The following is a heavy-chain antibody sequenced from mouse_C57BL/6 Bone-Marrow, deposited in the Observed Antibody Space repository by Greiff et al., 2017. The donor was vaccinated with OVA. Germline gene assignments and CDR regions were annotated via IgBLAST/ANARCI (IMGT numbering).Heavy chain of an antibody. CDR1: GFTFSSYG. CDR2: ISSGGSYT. D-gene: IGHD2-4*01. Sequence: EVQLQESGGDLVKPGGSLKLSCAASGFTFSSYGMSWVRQTPDKRLEWVATISSGGSYTYYPDSVKGRFTISRDNAKNTLYLQMSSLKSEDTAMYYCATMITAWFAYWGQGTLVTVSA. J-gene: IGHJ3*01. V-gene: IGHV5-6*01. CDR3: ATMITAWFAY.